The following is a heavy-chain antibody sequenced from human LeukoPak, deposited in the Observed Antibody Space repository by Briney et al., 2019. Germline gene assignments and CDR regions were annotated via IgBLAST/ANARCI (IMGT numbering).Heavy chain of an antibody. CDR3: ARDPGYGDYDY. CDR2: IKQDGSEK. J-gene: IGHJ4*02. CDR1: GFTFSSYW. D-gene: IGHD4-17*01. V-gene: IGHV3-7*01. Sequence: GGSLRLSCAASGFTFSSYWMSWVRRAPGKGLEWVANIKQDGSEKYYVDSVKGRFTISRDNAKNSLYLQMNSLRAEDTAVYYCARDPGYGDYDYWGQGTLVTVSS.